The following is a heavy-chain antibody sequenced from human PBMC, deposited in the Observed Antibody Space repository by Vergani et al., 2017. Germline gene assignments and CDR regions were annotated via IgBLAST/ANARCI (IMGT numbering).Heavy chain of an antibody. CDR3: AKGTMVRGALYY. CDR1: GFTFRSYA. D-gene: IGHD3-10*01. Sequence: EVQLLESGGRLVQPGGSLSLSCAASGFTFRSYAMRWVRQAPGKGLEWVAAISGSGGSTYYADSVKGRFTISRDNSKNTLDLQMNSLRAEDTAVYYCAKGTMVRGALYYGGQGTLVTVSS. J-gene: IGHJ4*02. V-gene: IGHV3-23*01. CDR2: ISGSGGST.